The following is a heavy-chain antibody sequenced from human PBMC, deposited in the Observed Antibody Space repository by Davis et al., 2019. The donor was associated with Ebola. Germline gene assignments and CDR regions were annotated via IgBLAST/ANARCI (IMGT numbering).Heavy chain of an antibody. CDR2: IYPDDSDT. D-gene: IGHD6-19*01. CDR1: GYSFASYW. V-gene: IGHV5-51*01. CDR3: ARSRVTGYSSGWSG. J-gene: IGHJ4*02. Sequence: GESLKISCQGSGYSFASYWIGWVRQMPGKGLEWTGIIYPDDSDTSYSPSFQGQVTISADTSINTAYLQWSSLKASDTAIYFCARSRVTGYSSGWSGWGQGTLVTVSS.